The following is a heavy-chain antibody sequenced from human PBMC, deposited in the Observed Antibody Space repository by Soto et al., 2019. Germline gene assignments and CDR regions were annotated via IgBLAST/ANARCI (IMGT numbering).Heavy chain of an antibody. CDR3: ASSLLTPFDY. D-gene: IGHD7-27*01. Sequence: GGSLRLSCATSGFPFSSAWMSWVRQAPGEGLEWVGRIKSKADGETIEYADSVKGRFTISRDNAKNTLYLQMNSLRAEDTAVYYCASSLLTPFDYWGQGTLVTVSS. J-gene: IGHJ4*02. V-gene: IGHV3-15*05. CDR2: IKSKADGETI. CDR1: GFPFSSAW.